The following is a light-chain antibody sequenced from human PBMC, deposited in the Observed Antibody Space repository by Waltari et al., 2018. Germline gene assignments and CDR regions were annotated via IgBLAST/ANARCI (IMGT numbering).Light chain of an antibody. CDR1: SGHTSYA. J-gene: IGLJ2*01. CDR2: VNSDGAH. V-gene: IGLV4-69*01. CDR3: QTWDPNIVV. Sequence: QLLVTQSPSASTSLGASVKLTCTLSSGHTSYAIPWHQHQSEKDPRFFMSVNSDGAHTKWDGIPERFSGASSGAERYLPIDSLQSEDGADYYRQTWDPNIVVFGGGTKVTIL.